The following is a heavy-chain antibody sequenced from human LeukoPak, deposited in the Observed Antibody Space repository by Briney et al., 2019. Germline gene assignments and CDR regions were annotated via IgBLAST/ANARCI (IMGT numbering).Heavy chain of an antibody. Sequence: GGSLRLSCVASGFTVSSNYMSWVRQAPGKGLEWVSVINSGGSTYYADSVKGRFTISRDNSKNTLYLQMNSLRAEDTAVYYCASGSGSYRTPYYYMDVWGTGTTVTVSS. D-gene: IGHD3-10*01. CDR2: INSGGST. V-gene: IGHV3-53*01. CDR3: ASGSGSYRTPYYYMDV. CDR1: GFTVSSNY. J-gene: IGHJ6*03.